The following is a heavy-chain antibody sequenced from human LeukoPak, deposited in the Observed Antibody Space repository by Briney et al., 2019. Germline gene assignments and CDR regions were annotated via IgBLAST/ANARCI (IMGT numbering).Heavy chain of an antibody. D-gene: IGHD3-22*01. V-gene: IGHV3-9*01. J-gene: IGHJ4*02. Sequence: RGMSLRLSCAASGFTFDDYAMHWVRQAPGKGLEWVSGISWNSGSIGYADSVKGRFTISRDNAKNSLYLQMNSLRAEDTALYYCAKDLNDYDSSGSASQVFDYWGQGTLVTVSS. CDR1: GFTFDDYA. CDR3: AKDLNDYDSSGSASQVFDY. CDR2: ISWNSGSI.